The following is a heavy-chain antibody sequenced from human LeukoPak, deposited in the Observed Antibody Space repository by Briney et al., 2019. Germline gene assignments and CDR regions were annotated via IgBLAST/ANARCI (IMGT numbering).Heavy chain of an antibody. CDR1: GYTLTELS. V-gene: IGHV1-24*01. Sequence: ASVKVSCKVPGYTLTELSMHWVRQAPGKGLEWMGGFDPEDGETIYAQKFQGRVTMTEDTSTDTAYMELSSLRSEDTAVYYCATWWLRLGNWFDPWGQGTLVTVSS. CDR3: ATWWLRLGNWFDP. J-gene: IGHJ5*02. CDR2: FDPEDGET. D-gene: IGHD5-12*01.